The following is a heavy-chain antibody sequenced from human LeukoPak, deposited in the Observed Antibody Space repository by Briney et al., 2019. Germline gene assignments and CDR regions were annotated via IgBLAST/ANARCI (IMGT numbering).Heavy chain of an antibody. D-gene: IGHD3-22*01. CDR2: IYYSGST. CDR3: ARTVDSSGFSCFQH. CDR1: GGSISSYY. Sequence: SETLSLTCTVSGGSISSYYWSWIRQPPGKGPEWIGYIYYSGSTNYNPSLKSRVTISVDTSKNQFSLKLSPVTAADTAVYYCARTVDSSGFSCFQHWGQGTLVTVSA. V-gene: IGHV4-59*08. J-gene: IGHJ1*01.